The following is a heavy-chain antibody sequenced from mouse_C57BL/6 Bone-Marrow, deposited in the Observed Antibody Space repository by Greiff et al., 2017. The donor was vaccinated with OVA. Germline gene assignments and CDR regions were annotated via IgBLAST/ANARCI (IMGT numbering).Heavy chain of an antibody. CDR1: GYTFTDHT. V-gene: IGHV1-78*01. D-gene: IGHD1-1*01. CDR3: ARCGYYGSSPYYAMDY. CDR2: IYPRDGST. Sequence: QVQLQQSDAELVKPGASVKISCKVSGYTFTDHTIHWMKQRPEQGLEWIGYIYPRDGSTKYNEKFKGKATLTADKSSSTAYMQLNSLTSEDSAVYFCARCGYYGSSPYYAMDYWGQGTSVTVSS. J-gene: IGHJ4*01.